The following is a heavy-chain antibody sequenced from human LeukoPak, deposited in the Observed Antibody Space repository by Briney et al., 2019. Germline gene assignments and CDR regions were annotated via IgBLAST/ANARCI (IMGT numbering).Heavy chain of an antibody. CDR3: AREGGPTVAAYFDY. V-gene: IGHV1-2*02. Sequence: ASVKVSCKASGYTFTGYYMHWVRQAPGQGLEWMGWINPNSGGTNYAQKFQGRVTMTRDTSISTAYMELSSLRSEDTAVYYCAREGGPTVAAYFDYWGQGTLVTVSS. J-gene: IGHJ4*02. CDR1: GYTFTGYY. CDR2: INPNSGGT. D-gene: IGHD6-19*01.